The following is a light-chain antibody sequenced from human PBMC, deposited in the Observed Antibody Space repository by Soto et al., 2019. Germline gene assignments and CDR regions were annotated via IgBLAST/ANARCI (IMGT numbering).Light chain of an antibody. CDR3: QHYSGWPRV. J-gene: IGKJ1*01. V-gene: IGKV3-15*01. CDR2: QTS. Sequence: EIVVTQSPVTLSLSPGERATLSCRASQSVSSNLAWYQQKPGQAPRLLIYQTSARATGIPGRFSGSGSGTDFTLTISSLQFEDFALYYCQHYSGWPRVLGQGTKVDI. CDR1: QSVSSN.